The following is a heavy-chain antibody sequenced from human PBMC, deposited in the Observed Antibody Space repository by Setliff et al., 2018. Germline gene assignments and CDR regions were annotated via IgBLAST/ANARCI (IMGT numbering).Heavy chain of an antibody. V-gene: IGHV4-34*01. D-gene: IGHD6-13*01. CDR1: GGSFSDYY. CDR2: INHSGST. Sequence: SETLSLTCAVYGGSFSDYYWSWIRQPPGKGLEWIGEINHSGSTNYNPSLKSRVTISVGTSKNQFSLKLSSVTAADTAVYYCARAGIAAPFDYWGQGTLVTVSS. CDR3: ARAGIAAPFDY. J-gene: IGHJ4*02.